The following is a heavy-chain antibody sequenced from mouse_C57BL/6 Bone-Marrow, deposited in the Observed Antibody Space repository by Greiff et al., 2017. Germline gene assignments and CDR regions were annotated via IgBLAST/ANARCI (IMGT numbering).Heavy chain of an antibody. J-gene: IGHJ2*01. CDR2: IHPNSGST. Sequence: QVQLKQPGAELVKPGASVKLSCKASGYTFTSYWMHWVKQRPGQGLEWIGMIHPNSGSTNYNEKFKSKATLTVDKSSSTAYMQLSSLTSEDAAVYYCAETGRVFDYWGQGTTLTVSS. D-gene: IGHD4-1*01. CDR1: GYTFTSYW. CDR3: AETGRVFDY. V-gene: IGHV1-64*01.